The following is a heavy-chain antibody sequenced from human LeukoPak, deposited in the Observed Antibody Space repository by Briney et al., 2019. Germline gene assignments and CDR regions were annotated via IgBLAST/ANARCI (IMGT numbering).Heavy chain of an antibody. D-gene: IGHD4-23*01. CDR3: AVDPRYGGKRNGDY. V-gene: IGHV3-48*03. CDR1: GLTFSSYE. Sequence: PGGSLRLSCAASGLTFSSYEMIWVRQAPGKGLEWLSYVGATGTFTYYADSVKGRFTISRDNAQNSLFLQMNSLRAEDTAVYYCAVDPRYGGKRNGDYWGQGTLVTVSS. CDR2: VGATGTFT. J-gene: IGHJ4*02.